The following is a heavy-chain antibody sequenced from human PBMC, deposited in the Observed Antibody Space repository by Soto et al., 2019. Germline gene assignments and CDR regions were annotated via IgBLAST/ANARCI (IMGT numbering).Heavy chain of an antibody. D-gene: IGHD5-18*01. V-gene: IGHV1-2*04. CDR3: ARGRLLDYYYYYGMDV. J-gene: IGHJ6*02. CDR1: GYTFTGYY. CDR2: INPNSGGT. Sequence: SVKVSFKASGYTFTGYYMHWVRQAPGQGLEWMGWINPNSGGTNYAQNFQGWVTMTRDTSISTAYMELSRLRSDDTAVYYCARGRLLDYYYYYGMDVWGQGTTVTVSS.